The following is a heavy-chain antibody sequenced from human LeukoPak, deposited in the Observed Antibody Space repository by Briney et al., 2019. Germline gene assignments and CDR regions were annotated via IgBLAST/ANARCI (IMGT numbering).Heavy chain of an antibody. CDR1: GFPFSNHS. J-gene: IGHJ6*03. CDR3: ALHYYDSSGYPHYYYMDV. V-gene: IGHV3-23*01. Sequence: GGALKPFCSAPGFPFSNHSNRSVRQAPGKGPGLVLTISGNGGSTYYADSVKGRFTISRDNSKNTLYLQMNSLRAEDTAVYYCALHYYDSSGYPHYYYMDVWGKGTTVTVSS. CDR2: ISGNGGST. D-gene: IGHD3-22*01.